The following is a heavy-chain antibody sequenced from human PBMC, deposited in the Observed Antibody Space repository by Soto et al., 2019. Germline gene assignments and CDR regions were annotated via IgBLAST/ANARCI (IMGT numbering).Heavy chain of an antibody. CDR3: TRDPTTSIVTDY. V-gene: IGHV3-66*01. Sequence: EVQLVESGGGLVQPGGSLRLSCEASGITVITNYFSWVRQAPGQGLEWVSGIYSDGSTHYADSVKGRFTISRDNSKNTLSLQMNTLRAEDTGVYYCTRDPTTSIVTDYWGQGTLVTVSS. D-gene: IGHD2-21*01. J-gene: IGHJ4*02. CDR1: GITVITNY. CDR2: IYSDGST.